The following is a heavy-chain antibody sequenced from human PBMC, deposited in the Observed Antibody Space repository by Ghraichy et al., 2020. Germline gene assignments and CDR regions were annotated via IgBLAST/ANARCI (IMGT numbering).Heavy chain of an antibody. CDR3: ARGRPHGGKSFYDW. V-gene: IGHV4-59*01. Sequence: QTLTLTCTVSGDSINGYSWTWIRQPPGKGLECLGYIFYSGSTNYNPSLKSRVTISVDTSKNQFSLKLSYVTAADTAVYYCARGRPHGGKSFYDWWGQGILVTVSS. CDR1: GDSINGYS. J-gene: IGHJ4*02. D-gene: IGHD4-23*01. CDR2: IFYSGST.